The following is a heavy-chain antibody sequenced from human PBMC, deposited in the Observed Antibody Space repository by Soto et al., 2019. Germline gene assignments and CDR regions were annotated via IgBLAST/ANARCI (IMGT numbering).Heavy chain of an antibody. CDR1: GGSISSYY. V-gene: IGHV4-59*01. J-gene: IGHJ5*02. CDR2: IYYSGST. Sequence: SETLSLTCTVSGGSISSYYWSWIRQPPGKGLEWIGDIYYSGSTNYNPSLKSRGTISVDTSKNQFSLKMSSVTAADTAVYYCARAIRYCTNGVCYTGNWFDPWGQGTLVTVSS. D-gene: IGHD2-8*01. CDR3: ARAIRYCTNGVCYTGNWFDP.